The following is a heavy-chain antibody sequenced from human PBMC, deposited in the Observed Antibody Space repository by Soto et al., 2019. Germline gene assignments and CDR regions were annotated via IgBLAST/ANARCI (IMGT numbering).Heavy chain of an antibody. Sequence: SETLSLTCTVSGGSISSYYWSWIRQPPGKGLEWIGYIYYSGSTNYNPSLKSRVTISVDTSKNQFSLKLSSVTAADTAVYYCARYSRSGAFDIWGQGTMVTVS. J-gene: IGHJ3*02. CDR2: IYYSGST. V-gene: IGHV4-59*08. D-gene: IGHD4-4*01. CDR1: GGSISSYY. CDR3: ARYSRSGAFDI.